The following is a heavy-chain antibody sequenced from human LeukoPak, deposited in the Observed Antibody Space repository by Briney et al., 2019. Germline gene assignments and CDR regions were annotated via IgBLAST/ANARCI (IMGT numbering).Heavy chain of an antibody. J-gene: IGHJ6*02. V-gene: IGHV4-39*01. Sequence: SETLSLTCTVSGGSISNSSYYWGWIRQPPGKGLEWIGSIYYSGSTYYNPSLKSRVTISVDTSKNQFSLKLSSVTAADTAVYYCARHLVQGDGMDVWGQGTTVTVSS. CDR3: ARHLVQGDGMDV. D-gene: IGHD3-10*01. CDR1: GGSISNSSYY. CDR2: IYYSGST.